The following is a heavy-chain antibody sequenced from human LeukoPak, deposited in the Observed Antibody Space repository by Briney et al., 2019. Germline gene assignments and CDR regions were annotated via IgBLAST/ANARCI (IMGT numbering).Heavy chain of an antibody. Sequence: GGSLRLSCAASGFTFSDSAMHWVRQASGKGLEWVGRIRIKANTYATAYAASVKGRFTISRDDSKNTAYLQMNSLKTEDTAVYHCTRESPLKYSYGYDYWGQGTLVTVSS. V-gene: IGHV3-73*01. J-gene: IGHJ4*02. CDR1: GFTFSDSA. CDR3: TRESPLKYSYGYDY. CDR2: IRIKANTYAT. D-gene: IGHD5-18*01.